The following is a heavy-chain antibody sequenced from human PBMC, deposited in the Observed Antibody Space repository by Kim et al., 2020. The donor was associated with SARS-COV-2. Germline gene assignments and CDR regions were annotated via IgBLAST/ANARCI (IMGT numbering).Heavy chain of an antibody. CDR3: ARKNAFDI. J-gene: IGHJ3*02. V-gene: IGHV1-46*01. CDR2: GGST. Sequence: GGSTSSATKFQGRVTMTRDTSTSTVYMELSSLRSEDTAVYYCARKNAFDIWGQGTMVTVSS.